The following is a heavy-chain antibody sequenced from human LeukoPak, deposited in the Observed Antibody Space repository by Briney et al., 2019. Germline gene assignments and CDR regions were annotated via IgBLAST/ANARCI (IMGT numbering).Heavy chain of an antibody. V-gene: IGHV3-21*01. CDR2: ISSSSSYI. CDR1: GFTFSSYS. J-gene: IGHJ6*02. CDR3: ARDPISYYYDSSGHLKFPYYYGMDV. D-gene: IGHD3-22*01. Sequence: PGGSLRLSCAASGFTFSSYSMNSVRQAPGKGLELVSSISSSSSYIYYADSVKDRFTISRDNPKNSLYLQMNSLRAEDTAVYYCARDPISYYYDSSGHLKFPYYYGMDVWGQGTTVTVSS.